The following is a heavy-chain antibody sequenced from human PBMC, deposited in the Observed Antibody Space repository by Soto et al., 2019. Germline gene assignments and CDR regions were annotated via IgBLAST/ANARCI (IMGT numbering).Heavy chain of an antibody. J-gene: IGHJ6*02. CDR1: GFSLSTSGVG. CDR2: IYWDDDK. V-gene: IGHV2-5*02. D-gene: IGHD2-15*01. Sequence: QITLKESGPTLVKPTQTLTLTCTFSGFSLSTSGVGVAWIRQPPGKALEWLALIYWDDDKRYRPSLETRLTITNDTSKNPVVLTMTNMDSVDTATYYCAYLTCSGGSCSWFSYSGMDVWGQVTKVTVSS. CDR3: AYLTCSGGSCSWFSYSGMDV.